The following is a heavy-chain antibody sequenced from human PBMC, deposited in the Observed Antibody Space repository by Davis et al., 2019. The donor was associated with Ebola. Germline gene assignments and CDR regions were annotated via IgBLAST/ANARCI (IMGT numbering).Heavy chain of an antibody. CDR2: ISSSSSTI. Sequence: GGSLRLSCAASGFTFSSYWMNWVRQAPGKGLEWVSYISSSSSTIYYADSVKGRFTISRDNAKNTLYLQMNSLRAEDTAVYYCARGGGVSGSYFYVYWGQGTLVTVSS. J-gene: IGHJ4*02. CDR3: ARGGGVSGSYFYVY. V-gene: IGHV3-48*04. D-gene: IGHD1-26*01. CDR1: GFTFSSYW.